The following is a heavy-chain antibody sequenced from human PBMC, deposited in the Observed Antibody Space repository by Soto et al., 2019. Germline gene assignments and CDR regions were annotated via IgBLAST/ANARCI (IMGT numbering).Heavy chain of an antibody. D-gene: IGHD6-19*01. CDR2: VYSSGSI. Sequence: SETLSLTCTVTGASIRGSYYFWSWIRQPPGEGLEWLGYVYSSGSIIYNPSLRSRVSISGDTSSNQFSMSLTSVTAADTARYYCARMYSSGSGWFHPWGQGTLVTVSS. J-gene: IGHJ5*02. CDR1: GASIRGSYYF. CDR3: ARMYSSGSGWFHP. V-gene: IGHV4-30-4*08.